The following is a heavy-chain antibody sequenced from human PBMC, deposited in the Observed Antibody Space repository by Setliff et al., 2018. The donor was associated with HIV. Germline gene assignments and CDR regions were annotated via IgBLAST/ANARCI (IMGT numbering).Heavy chain of an antibody. CDR3: AREGGTDRYFDY. CDR1: NGSISNYY. Sequence: SETLSLTCSVSNGSISNYYWTWIRQPDGKGLEWIGRIHTSGIANYNPSLKSRVNMSLDTSEYYFSLNLTSVTAADTAVYYCAREGGTDRYFDYWGQGTPVTVSS. V-gene: IGHV4-4*07. D-gene: IGHD1-1*01. CDR2: IHTSGIA. J-gene: IGHJ4*01.